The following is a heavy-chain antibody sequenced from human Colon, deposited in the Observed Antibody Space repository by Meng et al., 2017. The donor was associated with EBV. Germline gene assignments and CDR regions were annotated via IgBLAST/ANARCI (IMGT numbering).Heavy chain of an antibody. J-gene: IGHJ4*02. CDR2: IDYTGSP. CDR1: GGSITSSDFC. D-gene: IGHD4-17*01. V-gene: IGHV4-39*07. CDR3: ARDGNKDGDSDY. Sequence: QLQIRDSVPGRVHPSETSSLSCTVSGGSITSSDFCWGWLCQPPGKWLEWIGNIDYTGSPSYNPSLKSRVTISLDTSKNQFSLKLSSVTAADTAVYFCARDGNKDGDSDYWGQGTLVTVSS.